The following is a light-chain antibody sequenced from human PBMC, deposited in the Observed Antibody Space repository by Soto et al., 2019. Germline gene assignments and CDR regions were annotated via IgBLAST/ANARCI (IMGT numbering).Light chain of an antibody. CDR2: NDN. Sequence: QSVLTQPPSASGTPGQGVAISCSGSSSNMGSNTVNSYQHLQGTAPKLLIYNDNQRPSGVTDRFFASKSGTSASLAITGLQSEDEADYYCGAWDGSLNNIFFGGGTKLTVL. J-gene: IGLJ2*01. V-gene: IGLV1-44*01. CDR3: GAWDGSLNNIF. CDR1: SSNMGSNT.